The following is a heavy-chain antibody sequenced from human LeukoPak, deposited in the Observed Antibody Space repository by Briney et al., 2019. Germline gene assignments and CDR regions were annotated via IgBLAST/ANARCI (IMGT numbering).Heavy chain of an antibody. CDR1: GYIFTDYY. CDR3: ARDLGYGDLDWFDP. D-gene: IGHD4-17*01. CDR2: INPNSGGT. V-gene: IGHV1-2*02. J-gene: IGHJ5*02. Sequence: ASVKVSCKASGYIFTDYYMYWVRQAPGQGLEWMGWINPNSGGTKYAQKFQGRVTMTRDTSTTTAYMELSSLRSDDTAVYYCARDLGYGDLDWFDPWGQGTLVTVSS.